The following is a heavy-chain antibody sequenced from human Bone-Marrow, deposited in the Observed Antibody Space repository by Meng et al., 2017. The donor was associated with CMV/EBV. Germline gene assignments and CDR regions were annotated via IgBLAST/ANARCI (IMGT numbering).Heavy chain of an antibody. V-gene: IGHV3-66*02. J-gene: IGHJ4*02. Sequence: GGSLKISCAASGFTVSSTYMNWVRQAPGKGLEWVSVIDPAGGAYYADSVKGRFSISRDNSKNTLYLQIDSLRTEDTSVYYCARALRSSGPSWGQGTLVTVSS. CDR2: IDPAGGA. D-gene: IGHD6-19*01. CDR1: GFTVSSTY. CDR3: ARALRSSGPS.